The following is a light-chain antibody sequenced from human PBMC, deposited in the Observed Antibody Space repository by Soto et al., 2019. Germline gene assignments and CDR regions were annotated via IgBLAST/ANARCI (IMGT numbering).Light chain of an antibody. J-gene: IGLJ2*01. CDR1: SGDVGTYNL. CDR3: CSYAGRSNVV. V-gene: IGLV2-23*02. Sequence: QSVLTQPASVSGSPGQSITISCTGTSGDVGTYNLVSWYQQHPGRAPKLIIFEVNKRPSGVSNRLSGSKSGNTASLAISVLQADDEADYHCCSYAGRSNVVCGGGTKVTGL. CDR2: EVN.